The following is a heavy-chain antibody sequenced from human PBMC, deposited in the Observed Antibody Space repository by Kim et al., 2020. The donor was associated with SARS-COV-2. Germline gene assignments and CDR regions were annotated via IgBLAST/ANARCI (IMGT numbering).Heavy chain of an antibody. V-gene: IGHV1-3*01. CDR2: NP. D-gene: IGHD2-8*02. J-gene: IGHJ4*02. Sequence: NPKFAKQFQGRVTFPRDTSANTASMELSSLGSEDTAVYYCARDLFHTGFDYWGQGTLVAVSS. CDR3: ARDLFHTGFDY.